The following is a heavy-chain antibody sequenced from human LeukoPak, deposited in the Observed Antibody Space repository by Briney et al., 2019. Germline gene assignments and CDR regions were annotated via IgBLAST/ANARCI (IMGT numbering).Heavy chain of an antibody. J-gene: IGHJ4*02. CDR2: ISNSGYTI. D-gene: IGHD3-10*01. V-gene: IGHV3-48*03. Sequence: AGGSLRLSCAASGFTFSSYEMNWVRQAPGKGLEWVSYISNSGYTIYYADSVKGRFTISRDNAKNSLYLQMNSLRAEDTAVYYCARRSRGTGSWYYFDYWGQGTLVTVSS. CDR1: GFTFSSYE. CDR3: ARRSRGTGSWYYFDY.